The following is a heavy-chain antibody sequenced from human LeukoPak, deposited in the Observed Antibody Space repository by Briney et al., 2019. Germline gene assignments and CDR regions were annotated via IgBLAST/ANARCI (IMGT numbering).Heavy chain of an antibody. J-gene: IGHJ6*03. CDR1: GGSISSYY. V-gene: IGHV4-59*08. CDR3: ARSSGWSPYYYYMDV. D-gene: IGHD6-19*01. CDR2: IYYSGST. Sequence: PSETLSLTCTVSGGSISSYYWSWIRQPPGKGLEWIGDIYYSGSTNYNPSLKSRVTISVDTSKNQFSLKLSSVTAADTAVYYCARSSGWSPYYYYMDVWGKGTTVTVSS.